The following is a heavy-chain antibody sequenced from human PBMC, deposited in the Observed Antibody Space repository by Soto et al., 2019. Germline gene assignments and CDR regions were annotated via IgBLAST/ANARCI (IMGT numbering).Heavy chain of an antibody. D-gene: IGHD3-10*01. CDR3: ARVGSGSYYNGDY. CDR1: GYSISSGYY. Sequence: SETLSLTCAVSGYSISSGYYWGWIRQPPGKGLEWIGSIYHSGSTNYNPSLKSRVTISVDTSKNQFSLKLSSVTAADTAVYYCARVGSGSYYNGDYWGQGTLVTVSS. J-gene: IGHJ4*02. CDR2: IYHSGST. V-gene: IGHV4-38-2*01.